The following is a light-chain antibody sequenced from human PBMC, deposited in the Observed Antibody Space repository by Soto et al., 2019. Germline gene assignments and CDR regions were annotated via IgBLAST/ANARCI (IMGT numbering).Light chain of an antibody. V-gene: IGKV1-5*03. CDR1: QNINSW. Sequence: DIQMTQSRASLSASVGDRVSVTCRASQNINSWLAWYQQKPGKAPNLLIYKASSLKSGVPSRFSGTGSGTELTLTIYSLQPDDFAAYYRQQYKIYPLTFGGGTKVEVK. CDR3: QQYKIYPLT. J-gene: IGKJ4*01. CDR2: KAS.